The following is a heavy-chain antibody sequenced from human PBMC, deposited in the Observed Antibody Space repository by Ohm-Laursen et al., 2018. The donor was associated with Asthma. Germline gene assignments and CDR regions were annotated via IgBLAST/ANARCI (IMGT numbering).Heavy chain of an antibody. CDR2: IGHDGHDA. Sequence: SLRLSCTASGFTFNFFAMSWVRQAPGKGLEWVSGIGHDGHDAYYADSVKGRFSISRDNSKNTVYLQMNSLRAEDTAVYYCGKGQWEYDYWDQGTLVTVSS. J-gene: IGHJ4*02. D-gene: IGHD1-26*01. V-gene: IGHV3-23*01. CDR3: GKGQWEYDY. CDR1: GFTFNFFA.